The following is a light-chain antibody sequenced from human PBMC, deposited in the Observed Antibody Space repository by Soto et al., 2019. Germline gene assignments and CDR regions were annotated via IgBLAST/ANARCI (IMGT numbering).Light chain of an antibody. CDR2: DVS. J-gene: IGLJ2*01. CDR1: SADIGAFNY. Sequence: QSVLTQPASVSGSPGQSITISCAGTSADIGAFNYVSWYQHHPGKAPKLLISDVSDRPSGVSTRFSASKSATTASLTISGLQADDEADYYCSSYSTSSALVFGGGTKVTVL. V-gene: IGLV2-14*03. CDR3: SSYSTSSALV.